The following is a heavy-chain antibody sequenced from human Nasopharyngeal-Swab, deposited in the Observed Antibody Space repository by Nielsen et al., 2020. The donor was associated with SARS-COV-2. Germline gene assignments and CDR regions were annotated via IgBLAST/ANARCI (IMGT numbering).Heavy chain of an antibody. Sequence: GGSLRLSCAASGFTFSSYWMTWVRQAPGKGLEWVANINQDGSEKYYVDSVKGRFTISRDNAKNSLYLQMNSLRAEDTAVYYCARDLSTGTGYYGMDVWGQGTTVTVSS. D-gene: IGHD1/OR15-1a*01. J-gene: IGHJ6*02. CDR1: GFTFSSYW. V-gene: IGHV3-7*01. CDR2: INQDGSEK. CDR3: ARDLSTGTGYYGMDV.